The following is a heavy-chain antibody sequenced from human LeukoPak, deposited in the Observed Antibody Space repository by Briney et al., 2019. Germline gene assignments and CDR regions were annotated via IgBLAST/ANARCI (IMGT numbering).Heavy chain of an antibody. CDR2: INHSGST. Sequence: SETLSLTCAVYGGSFSGYYWSWIRQPPGKGLEWIGGINHSGSTNYNPSLKSRVTISVDTSKNQFSLKLSSVTAADTAVYYCARGPSSTVVTYFDYWGQGTLVTVSS. CDR1: GGSFSGYY. D-gene: IGHD4-23*01. V-gene: IGHV4-34*01. CDR3: ARGPSSTVVTYFDY. J-gene: IGHJ4*02.